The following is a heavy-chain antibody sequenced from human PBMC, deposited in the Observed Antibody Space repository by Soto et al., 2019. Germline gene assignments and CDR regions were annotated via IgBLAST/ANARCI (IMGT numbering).Heavy chain of an antibody. D-gene: IGHD1-26*01. CDR1: GFTFSSYG. CDR3: AKSPEWELLRSGREIQH. J-gene: IGHJ1*01. Sequence: GGSLRLSCAASGFTFSSYGMHWVRQAPGKGLEWVAVISYDGSNKYYADSVKGRFTISRDNSKNTLYLQMNSLRAEDTAVYYCAKSPEWELLRSGREIQHWGQGTLVTVSS. V-gene: IGHV3-30*18. CDR2: ISYDGSNK.